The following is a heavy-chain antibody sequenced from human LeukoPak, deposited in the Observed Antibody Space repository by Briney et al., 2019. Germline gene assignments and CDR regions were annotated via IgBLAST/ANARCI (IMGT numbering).Heavy chain of an antibody. Sequence: GGSLRLSCVASGFTFSSYAMSWVRQAPGKGLEWVSAISGSGGSTYYADSVKGRFTISRDNSKNTLYLQMNSLRAEDTAVYYCAKDPHGSGWYGWVDYWGQGTLVTVSS. CDR3: AKDPHGSGWYGWVDY. CDR2: ISGSGGST. D-gene: IGHD6-19*01. CDR1: GFTFSSYA. J-gene: IGHJ4*02. V-gene: IGHV3-23*01.